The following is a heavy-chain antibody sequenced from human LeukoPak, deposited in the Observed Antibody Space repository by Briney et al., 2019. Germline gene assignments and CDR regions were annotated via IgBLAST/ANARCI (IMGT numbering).Heavy chain of an antibody. CDR2: ISTSGSTI. CDR3: VRGGNVAAAHFDY. CDR1: GFTFSSYA. D-gene: IGHD6-25*01. J-gene: IGHJ4*02. V-gene: IGHV3-48*04. Sequence: PGGSLRLSCAASGFTFSSYAMSWVRQAPGKGLEWISYISTSGSTIYYADSVKGRFTISRDNAKNSLHLQMNSLRVEDTAVYYCVRGGNVAAAHFDYWGQGTLVTVSS.